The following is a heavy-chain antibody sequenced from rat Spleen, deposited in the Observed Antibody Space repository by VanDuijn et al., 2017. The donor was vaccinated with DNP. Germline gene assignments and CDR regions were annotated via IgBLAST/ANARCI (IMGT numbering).Heavy chain of an antibody. CDR3: ARWTRYFDY. V-gene: IGHV3-1*01. CDR2: ISYSGST. J-gene: IGHJ2*01. Sequence: EVQLQESGPGLVKPSQSLSLTCSVTGYPISSNHWVWIRKFPGNKMEYIGHISYSGSTNYNPSLRSRISITRDTSKNHFFLHLNSVTTEDTATYYCARWTRYFDYWGQGVMVTVSS. D-gene: IGHD1-7*01. CDR1: GYPISSNH.